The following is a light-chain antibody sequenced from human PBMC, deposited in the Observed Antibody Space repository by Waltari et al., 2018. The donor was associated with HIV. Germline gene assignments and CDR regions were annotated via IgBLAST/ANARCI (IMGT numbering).Light chain of an antibody. CDR1: GRDVGGYNY. V-gene: IGLV2-11*01. Sequence: QSALTQPRSVSGSPGQSITISCTGTGRDVGGYNYVSWHKQRPAGIPNLIIYSVNERPSGVPARVSGSKSGNTASLTVSGLQPEDEADYYCSSFAGASTYVFGTGTAVIVL. CDR3: SSFAGASTYV. J-gene: IGLJ1*01. CDR2: SVN.